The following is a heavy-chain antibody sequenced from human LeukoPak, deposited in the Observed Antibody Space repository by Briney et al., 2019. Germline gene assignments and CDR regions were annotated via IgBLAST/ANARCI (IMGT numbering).Heavy chain of an antibody. Sequence: GSLRLSCAASGFTVSSNYMSWVRQAPGKGLEWIGYIYYSGSTNYNPSLKSRVTISVDTSKNQFSQKLSSVTAADTAVYYCARVGSPADYWGQGTLVTVSS. V-gene: IGHV4-59*02. CDR1: GFTVSSNY. D-gene: IGHD3-16*01. CDR3: ARVGSPADY. CDR2: IYYSGST. J-gene: IGHJ4*02.